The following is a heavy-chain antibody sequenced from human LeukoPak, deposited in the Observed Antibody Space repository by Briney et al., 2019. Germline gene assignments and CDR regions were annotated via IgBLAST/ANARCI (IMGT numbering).Heavy chain of an antibody. V-gene: IGHV1-18*04. Sequence: AASVKVSCKASGYTFSGYYMHWVRQAPGQGLEWMGWISAFNGNTNYAQKLQGRVTMTTDTSTSTAYMELRSLRSDDTAVYYCARDAHRRDGYNYDYWGQGTLVTVSS. J-gene: IGHJ4*02. CDR3: ARDAHRRDGYNYDY. CDR2: ISAFNGNT. D-gene: IGHD5-24*01. CDR1: GYTFSGYY.